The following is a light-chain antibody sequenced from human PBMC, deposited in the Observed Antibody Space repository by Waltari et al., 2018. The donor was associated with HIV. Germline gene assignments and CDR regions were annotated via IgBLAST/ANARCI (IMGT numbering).Light chain of an antibody. CDR1: SLRTYY. J-gene: IGLJ1*01. Sequence: SSELTQDPTVSVSLGQTAKITCQGASLRTYYASWYQQKPGQAPRLVLYGKNKRPSGTSARFSGASSGNTASLTITGAQAEDEADFYCNSRDSSGNVYLFGPGTKVTVL. V-gene: IGLV3-19*01. CDR3: NSRDSSGNVYL. CDR2: GKN.